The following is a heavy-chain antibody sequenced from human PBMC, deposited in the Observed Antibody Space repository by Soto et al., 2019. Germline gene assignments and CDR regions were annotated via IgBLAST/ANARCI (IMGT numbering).Heavy chain of an antibody. V-gene: IGHV4-61*08. CDR1: TGSVSSDAHY. Sequence: QVQLQESGPGLVRPSETLSLTCYVSTGSVSSDAHYWSWVRQPPGKGLEWIAYIFYSGSTNYNPSPKSRGTLSIDTSKNQFSLDLKSVTAADTAVYYCARVGGGPTRRYFDRWGQGALITVSS. CDR3: ARVGGGPTRRYFDR. J-gene: IGHJ4*02. D-gene: IGHD2-2*01. CDR2: IFYSGST.